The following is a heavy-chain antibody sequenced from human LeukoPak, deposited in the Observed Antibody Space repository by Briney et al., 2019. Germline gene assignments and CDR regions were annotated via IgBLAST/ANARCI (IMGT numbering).Heavy chain of an antibody. D-gene: IGHD1-26*01. J-gene: IGHJ4*02. CDR1: GGSISSYY. CDR3: ARAAHSGSLAPFDY. Sequence: SETLSLTCTVSGGSISSYYWSWIRQPPGMGLEWIGYIYYSGSTSYNPSLKGRVTISVDTSKNQFSLKLSSVTAADTAVYYCARAAHSGSLAPFDYWGQGTLVTVSS. V-gene: IGHV4-59*01. CDR2: IYYSGST.